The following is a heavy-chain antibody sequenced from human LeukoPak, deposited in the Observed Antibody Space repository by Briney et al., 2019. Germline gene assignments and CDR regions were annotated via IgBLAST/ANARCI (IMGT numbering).Heavy chain of an antibody. D-gene: IGHD5-12*01. J-gene: IGHJ4*02. V-gene: IGHV3-74*01. CDR3: AKAYSGYVPFDY. CDR1: GFTFSSYW. CDR2: INSDGSGT. Sequence: GGSLRLSCAASGFTFSSYWMHWVRQAPGKGLVWVSRINSDGSGTSYADSVKGRFTISRDNAKNTLYLQMNSLRAEDTAVYYCAKAYSGYVPFDYWGQGTLVTVSS.